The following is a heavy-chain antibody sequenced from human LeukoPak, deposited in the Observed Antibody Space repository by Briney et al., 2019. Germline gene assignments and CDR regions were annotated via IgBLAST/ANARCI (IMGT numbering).Heavy chain of an antibody. CDR3: ARMGATHWYFDL. CDR2: ISKTGTTI. D-gene: IGHD1-26*01. V-gene: IGHV3-48*02. CDR1: GFTFSDHA. J-gene: IGHJ2*01. Sequence: QAGGSLRLSCAASGFTFSDHAINWVRQAPGKGLEWISYISKTGTTIYYADPVKGRFTISTDFGKDSVYLQMSSLRDEDTALYYCARMGATHWYFDLWGRGTLVTVSS.